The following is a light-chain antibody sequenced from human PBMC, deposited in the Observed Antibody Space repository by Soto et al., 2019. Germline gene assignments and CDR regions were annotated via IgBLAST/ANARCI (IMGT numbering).Light chain of an antibody. CDR3: LQYDSSPET. Sequence: EIVLTQSPGTLSLSPGERATLSCRASQSVSSSYLAWYQQKPGQAPRLLIYGASSRATGIPDRFSGSGSGTDFTLTLSRLEPEDFAVYYCLQYDSSPETFGQGTKVEIK. CDR2: GAS. V-gene: IGKV3-20*01. J-gene: IGKJ1*01. CDR1: QSVSSSY.